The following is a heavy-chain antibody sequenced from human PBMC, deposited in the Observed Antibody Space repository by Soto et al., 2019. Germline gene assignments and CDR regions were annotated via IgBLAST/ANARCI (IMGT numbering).Heavy chain of an antibody. V-gene: IGHV3-23*01. J-gene: IGHJ4*02. CDR3: AKDKVGATTIFDY. CDR2: ISGSGGST. CDR1: GFTFSSYA. Sequence: GSLRLSCAASGFTFSSYAMSWVRQAPGKGLEWVSAISGSGGSTYYADSVKGRFTISRDNSKNTLYLQMNSLRAEDTAVYYCAKDKVGATTIFDYSGQATLLTLST. D-gene: IGHD1-26*01.